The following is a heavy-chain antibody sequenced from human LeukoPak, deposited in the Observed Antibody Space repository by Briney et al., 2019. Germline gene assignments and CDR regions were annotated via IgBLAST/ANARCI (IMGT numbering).Heavy chain of an antibody. CDR1: GGSISSRGYC. Sequence: SETLSLTCTVSGGSISSRGYCWGWIRQPPGRGLEWIGSLYYTGSTYYKPSLKSRVTISVDTSKNQFSLKVSSVTAADTALYYCARDPGDGYSVWYFDLWGRGTLVTVSS. CDR2: LYYTGST. D-gene: IGHD5-24*01. J-gene: IGHJ2*01. V-gene: IGHV4-39*07. CDR3: ARDPGDGYSVWYFDL.